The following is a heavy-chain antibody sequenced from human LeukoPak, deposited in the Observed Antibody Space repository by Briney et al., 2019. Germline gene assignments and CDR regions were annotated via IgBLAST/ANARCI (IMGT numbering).Heavy chain of an antibody. CDR1: GGSFNDYY. J-gene: IGHJ4*02. CDR2: INLRGST. V-gene: IGHV4-34*01. CDR3: ARDRGSDLFDY. Sequence: SETLSLTCAVYGGSFNDYYWNWIRQPPGKGLEWIGEINLRGSTTYNPSLKSRVTISLDESKNQFSLKLSSVTAADTAVYYCARDRGSDLFDYWGQGTLVTVSS. D-gene: IGHD1-14*01.